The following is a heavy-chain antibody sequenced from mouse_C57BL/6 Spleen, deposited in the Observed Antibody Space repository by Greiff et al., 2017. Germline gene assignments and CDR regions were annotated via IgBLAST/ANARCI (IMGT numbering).Heavy chain of an antibody. CDR2: INPSNGGT. CDR1: GYTFTSYW. D-gene: IGHD1-1*01. V-gene: IGHV1-53*01. Sequence: QVQLQQPGTELVKPGASVKLSCKASGYTFTSYWMHWVKQRPGQGLEWIGNINPSNGGTNYNEKFNSKATLTVDKSYSTAYMQLSSLTSEDSAVYYCARGSSYWYFDVWGTGTTVTVYS. CDR3: ARGSSYWYFDV. J-gene: IGHJ1*03.